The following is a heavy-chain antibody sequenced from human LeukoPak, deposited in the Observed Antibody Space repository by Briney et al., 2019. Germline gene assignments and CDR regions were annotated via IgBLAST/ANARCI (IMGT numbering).Heavy chain of an antibody. V-gene: IGHV3-23*01. Sequence: GGSLRLSCAASGFTFSSFAMSWVRQAPGKGLEWVSGISGSGASTYYADSVKGRFTISRDNAKKSLYLQMDSLRDDDTAIYYCARDKIDAPMVTYFYYWGQGTLVTVSS. CDR2: ISGSGAST. CDR3: ARDKIDAPMVTYFYY. D-gene: IGHD5-18*01. CDR1: GFTFSSFA. J-gene: IGHJ4*02.